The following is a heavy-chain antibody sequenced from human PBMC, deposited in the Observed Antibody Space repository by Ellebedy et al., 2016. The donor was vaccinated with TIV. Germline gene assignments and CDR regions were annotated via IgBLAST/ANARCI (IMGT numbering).Heavy chain of an antibody. Sequence: PGGSLRLSCAVSGFTITSYGMHWVRQAPGKGLEWVAVIWYDGSNKYYADSVKGRFTISRDNSKTTLYLQMNSLRAEDTAVYYCARETDGYGGNKYFDLWGRGTLVTVSS. CDR3: ARETDGYGGNKYFDL. V-gene: IGHV3-33*08. CDR1: GFTITSYG. CDR2: IWYDGSNK. D-gene: IGHD4-23*01. J-gene: IGHJ2*01.